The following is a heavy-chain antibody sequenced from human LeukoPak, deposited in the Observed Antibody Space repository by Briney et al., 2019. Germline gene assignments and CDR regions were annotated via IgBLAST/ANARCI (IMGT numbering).Heavy chain of an antibody. CDR3: ARGGMYYYYMDA. J-gene: IGHJ6*03. Sequence: SVKVSCKASGGTFSSYAISWVRQAPGQGLEWMGGIIPIFGTANYAQKFQGRVTITTDESTSTAYMELSSLRSEDTAVYYCARGGMYYYYMDAWGKGTTVTVSS. CDR2: IIPIFGTA. D-gene: IGHD5-12*01. V-gene: IGHV1-69*05. CDR1: GGTFSSYA.